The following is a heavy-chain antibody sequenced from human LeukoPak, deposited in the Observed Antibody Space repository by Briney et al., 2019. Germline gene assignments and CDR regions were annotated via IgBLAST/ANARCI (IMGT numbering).Heavy chain of an antibody. D-gene: IGHD1-7*01. CDR3: AKELELDYYGMDV. V-gene: IGHV3-9*01. CDR1: GFTFSNYA. CDR2: ISWNSGSI. J-gene: IGHJ6*02. Sequence: QPGGSLRLSCAASGFTFSNYAMIWVRQAPGKGLEWVSGISWNSGSIGYADSVKGRFTISRDNAKNSLYLQMNSLRAEDTALYYCAKELELDYYGMDVWGQGTTVTVSS.